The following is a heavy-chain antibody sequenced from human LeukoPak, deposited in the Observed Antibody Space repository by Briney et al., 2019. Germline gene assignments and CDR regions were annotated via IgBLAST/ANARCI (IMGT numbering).Heavy chain of an antibody. CDR2: IYPGDTDT. J-gene: IGHJ6*03. V-gene: IGHV5-51*01. CDR1: GYSFTSYW. CDR3: ARHGVTAISPYYYYMDV. Sequence: LGEPLNTSCKASGYSFTSYWIAWVRKMPGKGLEWMGIIYPGDTDTRYTPSFQGQVTISADKSISTAYLQWSSLKASDTAMYYCARHGVTAISPYYYYMDVWGKGTMVTVSS. D-gene: IGHD2-21*02.